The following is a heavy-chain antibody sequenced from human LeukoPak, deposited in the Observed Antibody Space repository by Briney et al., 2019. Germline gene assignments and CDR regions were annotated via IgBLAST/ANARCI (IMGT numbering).Heavy chain of an antibody. CDR2: IYYSGST. Sequence: PSETLSLTCTVSGGSISSSFYYWGWIRQPPGKGLEWIGTIYYSGSTYYNPSLKSRVTISVDTSKNQFSLKLSSVTAADTAVYYCARHLYTRITIFGVVIIDYFDYWGQGTLVTVSS. D-gene: IGHD3-3*01. J-gene: IGHJ4*02. CDR3: ARHLYTRITIFGVVIIDYFDY. V-gene: IGHV4-39*01. CDR1: GGSISSSFYY.